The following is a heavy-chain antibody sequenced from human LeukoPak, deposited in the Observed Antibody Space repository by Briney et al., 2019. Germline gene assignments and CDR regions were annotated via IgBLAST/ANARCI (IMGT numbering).Heavy chain of an antibody. J-gene: IGHJ3*02. CDR2: ISYHGSNK. Sequence: GGSLRLSCAASGFTFTAYAMHWVSQAPAKGLEWVAVISYHGSNKYYADSVKGRFTISRDNSKNTLYLQMNSLRAEDTAVYYCARDEYYDILTGYSAFDIWGQGTMVTVSS. CDR1: GFTFTAYA. CDR3: ARDEYYDILTGYSAFDI. V-gene: IGHV3-30*04. D-gene: IGHD3-9*01.